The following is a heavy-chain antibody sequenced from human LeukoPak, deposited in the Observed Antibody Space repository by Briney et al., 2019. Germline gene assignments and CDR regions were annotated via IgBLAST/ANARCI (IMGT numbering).Heavy chain of an antibody. D-gene: IGHD5-18*01. J-gene: IGHJ4*02. CDR2: ISSNGGST. CDR3: ARGVIGWLDY. Sequence: GGSLRLSCAACGFTFSSYAMHWVRQAPGKGLEYVSAISSNGGSTYYANSVKGRFTISRDNSKNTLYLQMNSLRAEDTAVYYCARGVIGWLDYWGQGTLVTVSS. CDR1: GFTFSSYA. V-gene: IGHV3-64*01.